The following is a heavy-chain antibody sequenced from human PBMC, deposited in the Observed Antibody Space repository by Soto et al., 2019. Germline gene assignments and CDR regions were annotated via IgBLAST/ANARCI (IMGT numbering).Heavy chain of an antibody. V-gene: IGHV1-69*02. CDR1: GGTFSSYT. D-gene: IGHD4-4*01. CDR2: IIPILGIA. CDR3: ALTVTLGPYYYYHRDV. Sequence: QVQLVQSGAEVKKPGCSVKVSCKASGGTFSSYTIRWVRQAPGQGLEWMGRIIPILGIANYAQKFQGSVTMTADKSTSTAYMELSSLRTEDTAVYYCALTVTLGPYYYYHRDVWGKGTTVTVSS. J-gene: IGHJ6*03.